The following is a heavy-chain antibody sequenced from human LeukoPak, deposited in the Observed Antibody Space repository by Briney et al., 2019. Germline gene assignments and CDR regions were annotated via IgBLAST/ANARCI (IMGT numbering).Heavy chain of an antibody. Sequence: PGGSLRLSCAASGFTFSSYAMSWVRQAPGKGLEWVSAISGSGGSTYYADSVKGRFTISRDNAKNSLYLQMNSLRAEDTAVYYCAREYYDILTGYYIFDYWGQGTLVTVSS. CDR2: ISGSGGST. J-gene: IGHJ4*02. D-gene: IGHD3-9*01. CDR1: GFTFSSYA. V-gene: IGHV3-23*01. CDR3: AREYYDILTGYYIFDY.